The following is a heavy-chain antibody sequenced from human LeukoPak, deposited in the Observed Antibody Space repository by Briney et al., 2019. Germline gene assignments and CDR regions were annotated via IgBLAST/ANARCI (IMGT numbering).Heavy chain of an antibody. CDR2: ITSSSSYI. J-gene: IGHJ4*02. D-gene: IGHD4-17*01. CDR3: AKVKDYGDYRAVDY. V-gene: IGHV3-21*01. CDR1: GFTFSSYT. Sequence: GGSLRVSCAASGFTFSSYTMNWVRQAPGKGPEWVSSITSSSSYIYYADSVKGRFTISRDNARNSLYLQMNSLRTQDTAIYYCAKVKDYGDYRAVDYWGQGTLVTVSS.